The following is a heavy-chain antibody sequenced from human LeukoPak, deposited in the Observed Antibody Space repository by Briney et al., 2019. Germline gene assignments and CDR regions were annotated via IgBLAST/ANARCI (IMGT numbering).Heavy chain of an antibody. J-gene: IGHJ6*03. CDR3: ARETSGSGQHDFWSTYYYMDV. CDR2: MNPNSGNT. V-gene: IGHV1-8*03. CDR1: GYTFTSYD. D-gene: IGHD3-3*01. Sequence: ASVKVSCKASGYTFTSYDINWVRQATGQGLEWMGWMNPNSGNTGYAQKFQGRVTITRNTSIGTAYMELSSLRSEDTAVYYCARETSGSGQHDFWSTYYYMDVWGKGTTVTVSS.